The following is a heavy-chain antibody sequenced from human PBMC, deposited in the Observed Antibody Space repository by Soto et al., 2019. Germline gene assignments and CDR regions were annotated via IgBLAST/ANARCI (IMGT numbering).Heavy chain of an antibody. J-gene: IGHJ4*02. CDR3: ARGHTAMVYFDY. D-gene: IGHD5-18*01. CDR1: GYSFTSYW. CDR2: IYPGDSDT. Sequence: GESLKISCKGSGYSFTSYWIGWVRPMPGKGLEGMGIIYPGDSDTRYSPSFQGQVTISADKSISTAYLQWSSLKASDTAMHSCARGHTAMVYFDYWGQGTLVTVS. V-gene: IGHV5-51*01.